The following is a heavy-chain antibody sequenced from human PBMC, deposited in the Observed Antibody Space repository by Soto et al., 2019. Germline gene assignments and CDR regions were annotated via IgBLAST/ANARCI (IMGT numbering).Heavy chain of an antibody. V-gene: IGHV4-4*02. Sequence: PSETLSLTCFVSGDSINNTYWWSWVRQAPGKGLEWIGEIYYTGGRSYMPSLRGRITLSVDTSRNQLSLKLPSVTAPGTAVYYCARAVYCTTANCWDDFHYYNIDVWGQGTAVTVSS. CDR2: IYYTGGR. J-gene: IGHJ6*02. D-gene: IGHD2-2*01. CDR1: GDSINNTYW. CDR3: ARAVYCTTANCWDDFHYYNIDV.